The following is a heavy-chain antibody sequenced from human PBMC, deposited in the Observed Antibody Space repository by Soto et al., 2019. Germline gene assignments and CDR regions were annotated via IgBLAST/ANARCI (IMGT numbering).Heavy chain of an antibody. J-gene: IGHJ6*02. Sequence: QVQLVESGGGVVQPGRSLRLSCAASGFTFSSYDMHWVRQAPGKGLEWVAVRSYDGSNRYYADSVRGRFTISRDNSKNTLSLQMNSLRSEDTAVYFCARAWRRRYGMDVWGQGTTVTVSS. V-gene: IGHV3-30*03. CDR1: GFTFSSYD. CDR2: RSYDGSNR. D-gene: IGHD3-3*01. CDR3: ARAWRRRYGMDV.